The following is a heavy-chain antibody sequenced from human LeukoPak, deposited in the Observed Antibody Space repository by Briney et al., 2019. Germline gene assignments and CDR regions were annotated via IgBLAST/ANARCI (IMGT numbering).Heavy chain of an antibody. J-gene: IGHJ5*02. D-gene: IGHD6-19*01. CDR2: INHSGST. CDR1: SASISSGGYY. CDR3: ARGQWLVRGFDP. Sequence: SSETLSLTCIVSSASISSGGYYWSWIRQPPGKGLEWIGEINHSGSTNYNPSLKSRVTISVDTSKNQFSLKLSSVTAADTAVYYCARGQWLVRGFDPWGQGTLVTVSS. V-gene: IGHV4-39*07.